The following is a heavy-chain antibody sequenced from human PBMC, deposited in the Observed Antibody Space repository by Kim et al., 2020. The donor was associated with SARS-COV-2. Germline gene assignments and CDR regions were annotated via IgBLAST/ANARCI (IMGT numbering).Heavy chain of an antibody. CDR3: ATGPPTTGFFFYDT. V-gene: IGHV3-23*03. Sequence: YETSVKGRFTVTRDNSKNTLYRQIASLRAEDTAVYYCATGPPTTGFFFYDTWGQGTLVTASS. D-gene: IGHD4-17*01. J-gene: IGHJ5*02.